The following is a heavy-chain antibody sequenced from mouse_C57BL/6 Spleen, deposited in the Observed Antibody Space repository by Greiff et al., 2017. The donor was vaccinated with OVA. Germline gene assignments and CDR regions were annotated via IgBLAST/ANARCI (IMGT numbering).Heavy chain of an antibody. CDR1: GFSLTSYG. J-gene: IGHJ1*03. D-gene: IGHD2-1*01. Sequence: QVQLKESGPGLVQPSQSLSITCTVSGFSLTSYGVHWVRQSPGKGLEWLGVIWSGGSTDYNAAFISRLSISKDNSKSQVFFKMNSLQADDTAIYYCARNDYYGNYGYFDVWGTGTTVTVSS. CDR2: IWSGGST. V-gene: IGHV2-2*01. CDR3: ARNDYYGNYGYFDV.